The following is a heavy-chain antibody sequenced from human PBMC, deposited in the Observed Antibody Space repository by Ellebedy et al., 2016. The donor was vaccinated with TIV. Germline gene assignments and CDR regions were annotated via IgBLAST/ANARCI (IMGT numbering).Heavy chain of an antibody. J-gene: IGHJ4*02. Sequence: SETLSLXCGVYGGSFSGYFWSWIRQPPGKGLEWIGSIYYRGSTYYNPSLKSRVTMSMDTYKNQFSLKLSSVAAADTAVYYCTREGYSGYAAGIDYWGQGSLVTVSS. D-gene: IGHD5-12*01. V-gene: IGHV4-34*01. CDR3: TREGYSGYAAGIDY. CDR1: GGSFSGYF. CDR2: IYYRGST.